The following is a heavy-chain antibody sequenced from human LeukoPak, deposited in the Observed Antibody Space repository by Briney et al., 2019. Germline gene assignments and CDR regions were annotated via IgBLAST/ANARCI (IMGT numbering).Heavy chain of an antibody. CDR3: ARVVYYYYYMDV. Sequence: GGSLRLSCQASGFTFTAYWMHWVRQAPGKGLVWVSRINTDGTTTDYADSVKGRFTISRDNAKNSLYLQMNSLRAEDTAVYYCARVVYYYYYMDVWGKGTTVTVSS. V-gene: IGHV3-74*01. D-gene: IGHD2-21*01. CDR2: INTDGTTT. J-gene: IGHJ6*03. CDR1: GFTFTAYW.